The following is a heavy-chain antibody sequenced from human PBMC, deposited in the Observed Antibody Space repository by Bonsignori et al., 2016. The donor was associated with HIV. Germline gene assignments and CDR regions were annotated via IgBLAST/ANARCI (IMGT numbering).Heavy chain of an antibody. J-gene: IGHJ5*02. CDR2: IYYSGST. D-gene: IGHD3-3*01. V-gene: IGHV4-59*01. Sequence: WIRQPPGKGLEWIGYIYYSGSTNYNPSLKSRVTISVDTSKNQFSLKLSSVTAADTAVYYCARADYDFWSGYYVGWFDPWGQGTLVTVSS. CDR3: ARADYDFWSGYYVGWFDP.